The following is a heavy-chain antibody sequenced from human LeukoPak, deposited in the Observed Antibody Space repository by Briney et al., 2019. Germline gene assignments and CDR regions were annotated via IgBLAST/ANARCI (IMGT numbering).Heavy chain of an antibody. CDR3: ARSTVTEYSSSSLFDP. CDR1: GGSFSGYY. CDR2: INHSGST. V-gene: IGHV4-34*01. Sequence: SETLSLTCAVYGGSFSGYYWSWIRQPPGEGLEWIGEINHSGSTNYNPSLKSRVTISVDTSKNQFSLKLSSVTAADTAVYYCARSTVTEYSSSSLFDPWGQGTLVTVSS. J-gene: IGHJ5*02. D-gene: IGHD6-6*01.